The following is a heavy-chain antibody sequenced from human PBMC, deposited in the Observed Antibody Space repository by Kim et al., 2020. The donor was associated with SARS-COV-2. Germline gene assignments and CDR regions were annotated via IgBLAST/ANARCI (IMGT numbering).Heavy chain of an antibody. J-gene: IGHJ3*02. CDR2: IRSKAYGGTT. Sequence: GGSLRLSCTASGFTFGDYAMSWFRQAPGKGLEWVGFIRSKAYGGTTEYAASVKGRFTISRDDSKSIAYLQSNSLKTEDTAVYYCTRIPWVNYDSSGYADIWGQGTMVTVSS. CDR3: TRIPWVNYDSSGYADI. CDR1: GFTFGDYA. V-gene: IGHV3-49*03. D-gene: IGHD3-22*01.